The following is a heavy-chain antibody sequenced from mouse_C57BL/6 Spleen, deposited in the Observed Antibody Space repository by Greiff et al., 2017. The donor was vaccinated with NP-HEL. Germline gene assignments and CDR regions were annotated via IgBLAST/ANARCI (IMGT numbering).Heavy chain of an antibody. Sequence: VQLQQPGAELVRPGSSVKLSCKASGYTFTSYWMHWVKQRPIQGLEWIGNIDPSDSETHYNQKFKDKATLTVDKSYSTAYMQLSSLTSEDAAVYYCARGYYGSSYYWYFDVWGTGTTVTVSS. V-gene: IGHV1-52*01. CDR2: IDPSDSET. D-gene: IGHD1-1*01. J-gene: IGHJ1*03. CDR1: GYTFTSYW. CDR3: ARGYYGSSYYWYFDV.